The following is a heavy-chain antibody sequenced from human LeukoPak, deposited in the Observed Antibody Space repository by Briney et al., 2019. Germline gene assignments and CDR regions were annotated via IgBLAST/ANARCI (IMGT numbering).Heavy chain of an antibody. CDR3: ARDAHDFWSGYYTHFDY. CDR1: GFTFSSYW. CDR2: INSDGSST. D-gene: IGHD3-3*01. Sequence: PGGSLRLSGAASGFTFSSYWMHWVRQAPGKGLVWVSRINSDGSSTSYADSVKGRFTISRDNAKNTLYLQMNSLRAEDTAVYYCARDAHDFWSGYYTHFDYWGQGTLVTVSS. J-gene: IGHJ4*02. V-gene: IGHV3-74*01.